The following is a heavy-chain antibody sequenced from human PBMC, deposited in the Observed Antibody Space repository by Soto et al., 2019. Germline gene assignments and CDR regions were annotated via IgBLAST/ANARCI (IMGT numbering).Heavy chain of an antibody. Sequence: ETLSLTXTVSGGSIXSYYWSWIRQPPGKGLEWIGYIYYSGSTNYNPSLKSRVTISVDTSKNQFSLKLSSVTAADTAVYYCARDDSSGRLDYWGQGTLVTVSS. CDR3: ARDDSSGRLDY. V-gene: IGHV4-59*01. J-gene: IGHJ4*02. CDR1: GGSIXSYY. D-gene: IGHD3-22*01. CDR2: IYYSGST.